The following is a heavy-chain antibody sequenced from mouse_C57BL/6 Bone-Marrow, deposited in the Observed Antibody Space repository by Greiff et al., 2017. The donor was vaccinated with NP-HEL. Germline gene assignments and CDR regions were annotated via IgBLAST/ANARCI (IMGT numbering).Heavy chain of an antibody. Sequence: VQLQQPGAELVKPGASVKLSCKASGYTFTSYWMHWVKQRPGRGLEWIGRIDPNSGGTQYNEKFKSKATLTVDKPSSTAYMQISSLTSEDSAVYYCARGGDSSGYGNFFAYWGQGTLVTVSA. D-gene: IGHD3-2*02. CDR3: ARGGDSSGYGNFFAY. CDR1: GYTFTSYW. J-gene: IGHJ3*01. V-gene: IGHV1-72*01. CDR2: IDPNSGGT.